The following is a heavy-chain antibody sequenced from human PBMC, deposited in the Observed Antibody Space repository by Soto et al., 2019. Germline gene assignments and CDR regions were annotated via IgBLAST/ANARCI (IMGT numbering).Heavy chain of an antibody. CDR2: ISYDGSNK. V-gene: IGHV3-30*18. D-gene: IGHD5-18*01. Sequence: GGSLRLSCAASGFTFSSYGMHWVRQAPGKGLEWVAVISYDGSNKYYADSVKGRFTISRDNSKNTLYLQMNSLRAEDTAVYYCAKDGRYSYGYSYYFDYWGQGTLVTVYS. CDR1: GFTFSSYG. CDR3: AKDGRYSYGYSYYFDY. J-gene: IGHJ4*02.